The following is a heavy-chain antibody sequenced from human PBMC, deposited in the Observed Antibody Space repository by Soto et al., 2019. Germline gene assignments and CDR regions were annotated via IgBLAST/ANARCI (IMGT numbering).Heavy chain of an antibody. CDR1: GGSISSYY. D-gene: IGHD3-22*01. CDR2: IYYSGST. CDR3: ARGFDYYDSSGYYYLST. J-gene: IGHJ4*02. Sequence: QVQLQESGPGLVKPSETLSLTCTVSGGSISSYYWSWIRQPPGKGLEWIGYIYYSGSTNYNPSLTSRVTISVDTSKNQFSLKLSSVTAADTAVYYCARGFDYYDSSGYYYLSTWGQGTLVTVSS. V-gene: IGHV4-59*01.